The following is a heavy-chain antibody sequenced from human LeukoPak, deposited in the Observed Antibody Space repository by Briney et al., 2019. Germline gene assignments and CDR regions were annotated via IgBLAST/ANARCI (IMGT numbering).Heavy chain of an antibody. D-gene: IGHD3-22*01. CDR1: GFTFSSYW. CDR2: IKQDGSEK. CDR3: ARESRYYDSSGYYIDWFDP. Sequence: PGGSLRLSCAASGFTFSSYWMSWVRQAPGKGLEWVANIKQDGSEKYYVDSVKGRFTISRDNAKNSLYLQMNSLRAEDTAVYYCARESRYYDSSGYYIDWFDPWGQGTLVTVSS. V-gene: IGHV3-7*01. J-gene: IGHJ5*02.